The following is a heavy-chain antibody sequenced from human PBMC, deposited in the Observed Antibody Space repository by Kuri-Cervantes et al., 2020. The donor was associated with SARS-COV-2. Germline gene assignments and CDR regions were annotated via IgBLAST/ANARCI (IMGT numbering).Heavy chain of an antibody. CDR1: GGSISSSNW. D-gene: IGHD1-14*01. J-gene: IGHJ5*02. V-gene: IGHV4-39*01. Sequence: SETLSLTCAVSGGSISSSNWWSWVRQPPGKGLEWIGSIYYSGSTYYNPSLKSRVTISVDTSKNQFSLKLSSVTAADTAVYYCATCIAGDWFDPWGQGTLVTVSS. CDR2: IYYSGST. CDR3: ATCIAGDWFDP.